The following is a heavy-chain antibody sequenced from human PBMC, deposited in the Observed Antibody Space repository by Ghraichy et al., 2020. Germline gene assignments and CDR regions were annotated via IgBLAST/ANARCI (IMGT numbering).Heavy chain of an antibody. CDR1: GFTFSNFA. D-gene: IGHD6-6*01. V-gene: IGHV3-23*01. J-gene: IGHJ4*02. CDR2: ISGSGGST. Sequence: GGSLRLSCAASGFTFSNFAMSWVRQSPGKGLEWVSTISGSGGSTYYADSVKGRFTISRDNSENTLFLQMNSLRAEDTAAYYCAKTSIHRGCFDKWGQGTLVTVSS. CDR3: AKTSIHRGCFDK.